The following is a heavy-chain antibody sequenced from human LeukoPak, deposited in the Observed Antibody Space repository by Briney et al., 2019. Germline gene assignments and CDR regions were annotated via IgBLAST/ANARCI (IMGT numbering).Heavy chain of an antibody. J-gene: IGHJ4*02. CDR1: GGTFSSYA. D-gene: IGHD4-17*01. Sequence: GASVKVSCKASGGTFSSYAISWVRQAPGQGLEWMGRIIPTLGIANYAQKFQGRVTITADKSTSTAYMELSSLRSEDTAVYYCARDNDYGDHVYYYWGQGTLVIVSS. CDR2: IIPTLGIA. CDR3: ARDNDYGDHVYYY. V-gene: IGHV1-69*04.